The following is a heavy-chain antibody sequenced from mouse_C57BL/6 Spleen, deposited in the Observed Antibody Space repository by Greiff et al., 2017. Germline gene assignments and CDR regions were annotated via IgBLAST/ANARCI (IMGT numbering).Heavy chain of an antibody. CDR1: GFTFSSYG. J-gene: IGHJ1*03. CDR3: ARPLDGEGYWYFDV. V-gene: IGHV5-6*01. Sequence: EVKLVESGGDLVKPGGSLKLSCAASGFTFSSYGMSWVRQTPDKRLEWVATISSGGSYTYYPDSVKGRFTISRDNAKNTLYLQMSSLKSEDTAMYYCARPLDGEGYWYFDVWGTGTTVTVSS. D-gene: IGHD2-3*01. CDR2: ISSGGSYT.